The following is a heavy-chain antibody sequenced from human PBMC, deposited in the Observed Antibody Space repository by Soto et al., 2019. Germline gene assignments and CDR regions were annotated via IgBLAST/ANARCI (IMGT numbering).Heavy chain of an antibody. CDR1: GGSISSGGYS. V-gene: IGHV4-30-2*05. CDR2: IYHSGST. J-gene: IGHJ4*01. D-gene: IGHD6-19*01. CDR3: FRDFQRYRSPLCPHEY. Sequence: PSETLSLTCAVSGGSISSGGYSWSWIRQPPGKGLEWIGYIYHSGSTYYNPSLKRRFSISVDTSKNQFSLQLSSVTVADTAVYYCFRDFQRYRSPLCPHEYWVLGTLNSVSA.